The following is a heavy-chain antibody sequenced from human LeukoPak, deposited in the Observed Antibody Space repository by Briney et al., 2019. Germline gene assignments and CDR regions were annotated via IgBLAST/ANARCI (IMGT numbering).Heavy chain of an antibody. Sequence: GASVKVSCKASGGTFSSYAISWVRQAPGQGLEWMGWINPNSGGTNYAQKFQGRVTMTRDTSISTAYMELSRLRSDDTAVYYCARDSTVAGDYWGQGTLVTVSS. CDR1: GGTFSSYA. V-gene: IGHV1-2*02. D-gene: IGHD6-19*01. J-gene: IGHJ4*02. CDR2: INPNSGGT. CDR3: ARDSTVAGDY.